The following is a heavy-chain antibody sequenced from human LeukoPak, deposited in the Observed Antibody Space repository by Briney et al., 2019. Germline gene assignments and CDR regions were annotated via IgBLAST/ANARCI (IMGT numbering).Heavy chain of an antibody. J-gene: IGHJ5*02. CDR2: MSPNSGNT. CDR1: GYTFTSYD. V-gene: IGHV1-8*01. Sequence: ASVKVSCKASGYTFTSYDINWVRQATGQRLEWMGWMSPNSGNTGYAKKFQGRVTMTRNTSMSTAYMELSSLRSEDSAVYYCARGPGNNTGWSAGMPKGWFDPWGQGTLVTVSS. D-gene: IGHD6-19*01. CDR3: ARGPGNNTGWSAGMPKGWFDP.